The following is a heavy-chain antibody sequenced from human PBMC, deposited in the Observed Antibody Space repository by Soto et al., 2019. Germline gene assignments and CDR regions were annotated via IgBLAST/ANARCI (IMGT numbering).Heavy chain of an antibody. Sequence: EVQLVESGGGLLQPGRSLRLSCAASGFTFDDYAMHWVRQAPGKGLEWVSGISWNSGSIGYADSVKGRFTISRDNAKNSLYLQMNSLRAEDTALYYCAKDMGYSGSYYLDSWGQGTLVTVSS. CDR1: GFTFDDYA. D-gene: IGHD1-26*01. CDR3: AKDMGYSGSYYLDS. V-gene: IGHV3-9*01. J-gene: IGHJ4*02. CDR2: ISWNSGSI.